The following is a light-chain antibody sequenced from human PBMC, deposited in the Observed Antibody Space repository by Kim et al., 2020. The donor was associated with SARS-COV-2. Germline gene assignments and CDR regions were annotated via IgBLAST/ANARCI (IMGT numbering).Light chain of an antibody. Sequence: SSELTQDPAVSVALGQTVRITCQGDSLRSYYASWYRQKPGQAPVLVIYGQNNRPSGIPDRFSGSSSGNTASLTITGAQAEDEADYYCSSRDSSGNRVFGGGTQLTFL. J-gene: IGLJ3*02. V-gene: IGLV3-19*01. CDR1: SLRSYY. CDR3: SSRDSSGNRV. CDR2: GQN.